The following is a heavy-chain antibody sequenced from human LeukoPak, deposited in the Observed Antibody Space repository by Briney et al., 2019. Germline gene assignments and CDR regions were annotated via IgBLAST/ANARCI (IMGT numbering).Heavy chain of an antibody. Sequence: GGSLRLSCAASGFTFDDYAMHWVRQAPGKGLEWVSGISWNSGTMGYADSVKGRFTISRDNAENSLYLQMNSLRTEDTALYYCVKGSSGYFTALGYWGQGALVTVSS. CDR3: VKGSSGYFTALGY. J-gene: IGHJ4*02. V-gene: IGHV3-9*01. CDR1: GFTFDDYA. D-gene: IGHD3-22*01. CDR2: ISWNSGTM.